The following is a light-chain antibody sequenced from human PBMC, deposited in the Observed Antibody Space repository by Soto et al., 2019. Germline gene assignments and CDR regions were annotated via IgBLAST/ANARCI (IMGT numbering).Light chain of an antibody. J-gene: IGLJ2*01. Sequence: QSALTQPASVSGSPGQPITISCTGTSSDFGANNYVSWYQHHPGKAPKLLIYEVSNRPSGVSSRFSGSKSGNTASLTISGLQAEDEADYYCSSYINSITFVVFGGGTKLTVL. CDR3: SSYINSITFVV. V-gene: IGLV2-14*01. CDR1: SSDFGANNY. CDR2: EVS.